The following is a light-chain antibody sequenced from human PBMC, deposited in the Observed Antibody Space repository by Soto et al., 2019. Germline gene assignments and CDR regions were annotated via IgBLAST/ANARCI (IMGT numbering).Light chain of an antibody. CDR1: SSYVGGYNY. CDR3: NSFTSSHTGV. J-gene: IGLJ1*01. V-gene: IGLV2-14*01. CDR2: EVS. Sequence: QSVLTQPASVSGSPGQSITISCTGTSSYVGGYNYVSWYQQHPGKAPKLMIYEVSNRPSGVSNRFSGSKSGNTASLTISGLQAEDEADYYCNSFTSSHTGVFGPWTKVTVL.